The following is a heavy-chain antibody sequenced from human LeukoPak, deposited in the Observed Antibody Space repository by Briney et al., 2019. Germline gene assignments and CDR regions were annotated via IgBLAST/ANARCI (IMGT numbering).Heavy chain of an antibody. J-gene: IGHJ5*02. D-gene: IGHD1-26*01. CDR1: GYTFTSYY. CDR3: ARDRSKWELPFWFDP. V-gene: IGHV1-46*01. CDR2: INPSGGST. Sequence: ASVKVSCTASGYTFTSYYMHWVRQAPGQGPEWMGIINPSGGSTSYAQKFQGRVTMTRDTSTSTVYMELSSLRSEDTAVYYCARDRSKWELPFWFDPWGQGTLVTVSS.